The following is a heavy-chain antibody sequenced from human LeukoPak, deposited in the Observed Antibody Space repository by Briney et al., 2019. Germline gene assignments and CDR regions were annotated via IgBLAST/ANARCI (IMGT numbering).Heavy chain of an antibody. Sequence: PGGSLRLSCAASGFTVITNDMTWVRQAPGKGLEWVSVLYSDGNTKYADSVQGRFTISRDNSKNTLYLQMNSLRAEDTAVYYCAKDLRGYNYGFYFDYWGQGTLVTVSS. V-gene: IGHV3-53*01. CDR2: LYSDGNT. CDR3: AKDLRGYNYGFYFDY. D-gene: IGHD5-18*01. J-gene: IGHJ4*02. CDR1: GFTVITND.